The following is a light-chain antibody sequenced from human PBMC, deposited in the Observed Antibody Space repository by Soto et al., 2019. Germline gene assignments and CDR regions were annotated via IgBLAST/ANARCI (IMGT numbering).Light chain of an antibody. J-gene: IGKJ5*01. CDR2: DTS. CDR1: QSVSTY. V-gene: IGKV3-11*01. CDR3: HQRNT. Sequence: VLTQSPVTLSLSPGDRATLSCRASQSVSTYLAWYRQTPGQPPRLLIYDTSNRATGVPPRFSGSRSGTDFTPTIRRVEPEDCALYFCHQRNTFGQGTRLEIK.